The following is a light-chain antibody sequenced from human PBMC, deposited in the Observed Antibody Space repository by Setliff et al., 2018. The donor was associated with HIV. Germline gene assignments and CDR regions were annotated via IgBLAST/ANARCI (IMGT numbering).Light chain of an antibody. CDR3: LLYYGTFYV. V-gene: IGLV7-43*01. CDR2: SSS. Sequence: QAVVTQEPPLTVPPGGTVTLTCASSTGAVTSGNFPSWFQQKPGQAPRALIYSSSKKHSWTPARFSGSLLGGKAALTLSGVQPEDEADYYCLLYYGTFYVFGSGTKVTVL. CDR1: TGAVTSGNF. J-gene: IGLJ1*01.